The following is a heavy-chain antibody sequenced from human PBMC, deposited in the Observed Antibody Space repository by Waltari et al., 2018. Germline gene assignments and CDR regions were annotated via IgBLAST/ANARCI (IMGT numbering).Heavy chain of an antibody. Sequence: QVQLQESGPGLVKPSGTLSLTCAVSGGALSSSNWWSWVRQPPGEGLEWIGEIYQSGSTTSHPSLKSRFTISVEKYKNQLSLKLSSVAAAESAGYCCAGVPVDPLYSGSYDGNWFDPWGQGTLVTVSS. CDR2: IYQSGST. D-gene: IGHD1-26*01. CDR1: GGALSSSNW. J-gene: IGHJ5*02. V-gene: IGHV4-4*01. CDR3: AGVPVDPLYSGSYDGNWFDP.